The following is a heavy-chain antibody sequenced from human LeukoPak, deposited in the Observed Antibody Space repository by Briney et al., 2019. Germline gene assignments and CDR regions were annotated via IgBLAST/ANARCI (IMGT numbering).Heavy chain of an antibody. V-gene: IGHV4-59*06. J-gene: IGHJ4*02. CDR3: ASDYDSSGYYYFN. CDR2: IYYSGST. CDR1: GGSISSYY. D-gene: IGHD3-22*01. Sequence: SETLSLTCTVSGGSISSYYWSWIRQPPGKGLEWIGYIYYSGSTYYNPSLKSRVTISVDTSKNQFPLKLSSVTAADTAVYYCASDYDSSGYYYFNWGQGTLVTVSS.